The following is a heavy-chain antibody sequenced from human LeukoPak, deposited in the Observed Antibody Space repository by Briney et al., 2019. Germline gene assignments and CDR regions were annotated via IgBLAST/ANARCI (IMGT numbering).Heavy chain of an antibody. V-gene: IGHV3-74*01. CDR1: GFTFSSYW. CDR3: ARVVAVAAKDY. D-gene: IGHD6-19*01. Sequence: GGSLRLSCAASGFTFSSYWMHWVRQAPWKGLVWVSRINSDGSSTSYADSVKGRFTISRDNAKNTLYLQMNSLRAEDTAGYYCARVVAVAAKDYWGQGTLVTVSS. CDR2: INSDGSST. J-gene: IGHJ4*02.